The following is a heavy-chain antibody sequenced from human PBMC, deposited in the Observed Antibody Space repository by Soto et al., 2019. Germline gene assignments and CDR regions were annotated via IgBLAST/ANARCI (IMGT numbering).Heavy chain of an antibody. V-gene: IGHV3-23*01. Sequence: GGSLRLYCVASGFSFSSYAMSWFRQAPGKGLEWVSVISGSDGSTYYADSVKGRFTISRDNSKSTLYLQMNSLRAEDTAVYYCAKDRERDAWYEDYWGQGTLVTVSS. D-gene: IGHD6-13*01. CDR2: ISGSDGST. CDR3: AKDRERDAWYEDY. CDR1: GFSFSSYA. J-gene: IGHJ4*02.